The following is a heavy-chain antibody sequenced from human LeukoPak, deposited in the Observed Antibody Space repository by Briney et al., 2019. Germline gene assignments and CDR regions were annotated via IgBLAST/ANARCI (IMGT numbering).Heavy chain of an antibody. D-gene: IGHD1-1*01. CDR1: GFTFSDYY. J-gene: IGHJ3*02. CDR3: AKDTTWLMGAFDI. CDR2: ISSSGSTI. Sequence: GGSLRLSCAASGFTFSDYYMSWIRQAPGKGLEWVSYISSSGSTIYYADSVKGRFTISRDNAKNSLYLQMNSLRAEDTAVYYCAKDTTWLMGAFDIWGQGTMVTVSS. V-gene: IGHV3-11*01.